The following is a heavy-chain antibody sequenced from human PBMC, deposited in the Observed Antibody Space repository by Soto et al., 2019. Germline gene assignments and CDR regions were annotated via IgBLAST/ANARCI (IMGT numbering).Heavy chain of an antibody. Sequence: QVQLQQSGPGLVKPSETLSLTCTVSGGSVSSGYFHWGWIRQPPGKGLEWIGYIAYSGSTNYNPALKGRVTISIDTSKNLFSLRLSSVTAADTDVYYCAREGGHNWRRGWLDYWCQGTLVTVSS. D-gene: IGHD1-20*01. CDR2: IAYSGST. CDR3: AREGGHNWRRGWLDY. V-gene: IGHV4-61*01. J-gene: IGHJ4*02. CDR1: GGSVSSGYFH.